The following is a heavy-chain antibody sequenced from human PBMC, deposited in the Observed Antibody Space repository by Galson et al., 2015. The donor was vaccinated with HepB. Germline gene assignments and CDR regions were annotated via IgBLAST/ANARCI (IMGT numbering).Heavy chain of an antibody. D-gene: IGHD3-22*01. V-gene: IGHV1-46*01. CDR3: ARSLLYESNTSDY. Sequence: SCKASGYTLTGYYMHWVRQAPGQGLEWMGIIKPSGGSTNYAQKFQGRVTMTRDTSTSTVYMELSSLRSEDTAVYYCARSLLYESNTSDYWGQGTLVTVSS. J-gene: IGHJ4*02. CDR2: IKPSGGST. CDR1: GYTLTGYY.